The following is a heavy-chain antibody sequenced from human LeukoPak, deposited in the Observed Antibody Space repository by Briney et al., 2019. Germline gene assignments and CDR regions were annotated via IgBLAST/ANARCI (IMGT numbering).Heavy chain of an antibody. CDR2: IYYSGST. J-gene: IGHJ3*02. D-gene: IGHD6-19*01. CDR1: GGSISSYY. Sequence: SETLSLTCTVSGGSISSYYWSWIRQPPGKGLEWIGYIYYSGSTNYNPSLKSRVTISVDTSKNQFSLKLSSVTAADTAVYYCARGGVQWLVHDAFDIRGQGTMVTVSS. CDR3: ARGGVQWLVHDAFDI. V-gene: IGHV4-59*01.